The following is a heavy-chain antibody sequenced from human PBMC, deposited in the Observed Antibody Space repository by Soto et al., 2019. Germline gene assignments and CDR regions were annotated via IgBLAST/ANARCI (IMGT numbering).Heavy chain of an antibody. V-gene: IGHV1-3*01. CDR3: ARGGVVRGVITGTYYYYMDV. Sequence: VASVKVSCKASGYTFTSYAMHWVRQAPGQGLEWMGWINANNGNTKYSQKFQGRVTMTRDTSTSTAYMELSRLRSDDTVVYYCARGGVVRGVITGTYYYYMDVWGKGTTVTVSS. J-gene: IGHJ6*03. D-gene: IGHD3-10*01. CDR2: INANNGNT. CDR1: GYTFTSYA.